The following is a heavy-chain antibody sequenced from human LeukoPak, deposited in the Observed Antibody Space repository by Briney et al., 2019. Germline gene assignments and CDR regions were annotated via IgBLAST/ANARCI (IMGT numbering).Heavy chain of an antibody. Sequence: SVKVSCKASGGTFSSYAISWVRQAPGQGLEWMGGIIPIFGTANYAQKFQGRVTITTDESTSTAYMELSSLRSEDTAVYYCARDRYGDYGGSLDPWGQGTLVTVSS. D-gene: IGHD4-17*01. CDR3: ARDRYGDYGGSLDP. V-gene: IGHV1-69*05. CDR1: GGTFSSYA. J-gene: IGHJ5*02. CDR2: IIPIFGTA.